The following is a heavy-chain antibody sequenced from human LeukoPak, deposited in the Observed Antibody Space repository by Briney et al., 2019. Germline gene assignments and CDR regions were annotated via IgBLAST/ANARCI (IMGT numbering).Heavy chain of an antibody. CDR2: IKGDGSQK. V-gene: IGHV3-7*03. CDR1: GFSFSDHW. J-gene: IGHJ4*02. CDR3: ARNRGCLQFDY. D-gene: IGHD3-10*01. Sequence: PGGSLRLSCAASGFSFSDHWLDWVRQAPGKGLEWVAHIKGDGSQKYYVDSVKGRFTISRDNAKTSLYLQMDSLRAEDTAVYYCARNRGCLQFDYWGQGTLVTVSS.